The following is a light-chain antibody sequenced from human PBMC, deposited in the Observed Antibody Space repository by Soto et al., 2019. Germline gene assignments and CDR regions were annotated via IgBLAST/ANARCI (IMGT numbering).Light chain of an antibody. V-gene: IGKV1-6*01. CDR3: LQDRSYPYT. CDR1: QGIGSD. CDR2: DAS. Sequence: AIQMTQSPSSLSASAGDRVTIACRASQGIGSDLGWYQQKSGKAPKLLIYDASSLQSGVPSRFSGSGSGTDFTLTISRLQPEDFATYYCLQDRSYPYTFGQGTTLEIK. J-gene: IGKJ2*01.